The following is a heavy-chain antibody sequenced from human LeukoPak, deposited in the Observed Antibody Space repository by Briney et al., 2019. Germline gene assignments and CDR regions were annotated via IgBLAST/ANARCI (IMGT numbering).Heavy chain of an antibody. CDR3: AREYRQQPREDDAFDI. Sequence: ASEKVSCKASGYTFTSYYMHWVRQAPGQGLEWMGIINPSGGSTSYAQKFQGRVTMTRDTSTSTVYMELSSLRSEDTAVYYCAREYRQQPREDDAFDIWGQGTMVTVSS. J-gene: IGHJ3*02. CDR2: INPSGGST. D-gene: IGHD6-13*01. CDR1: GYTFTSYY. V-gene: IGHV1-46*01.